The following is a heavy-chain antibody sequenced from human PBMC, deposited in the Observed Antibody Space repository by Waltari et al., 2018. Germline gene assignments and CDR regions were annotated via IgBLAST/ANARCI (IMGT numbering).Heavy chain of an antibody. CDR3: ARGSPTGIFGAEPPRY. D-gene: IGHD3-3*01. CDR2: MNPNRDDT. Sequence: QVPLVQSGAEVKKPGASVTVSCKASGSTLTSFDINWVRQATGQGLEWMGWMNPNRDDTGYAQKFQGRVTMTRNSSITTAYMELSSLTSDDTAVYYCARGSPTGIFGAEPPRYWGQGTLVTVSS. J-gene: IGHJ4*02. V-gene: IGHV1-8*01. CDR1: GSTLTSFD.